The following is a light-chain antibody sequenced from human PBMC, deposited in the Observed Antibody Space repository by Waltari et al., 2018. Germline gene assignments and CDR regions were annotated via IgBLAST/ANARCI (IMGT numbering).Light chain of an antibody. CDR2: KAS. CDR1: QRISRN. CDR3: QQYNNWPPLT. J-gene: IGKJ4*01. V-gene: IGKV3-15*01. Sequence: EIVMTQSPATLSVSQGERANLSCRASQRISRNLAWYQQKPGQAPRLLIYKASTRATSIPARFSGSGSGTDFTLTISSLQSEDFALYYCQQYNNWPPLTFGGGTKVEIK.